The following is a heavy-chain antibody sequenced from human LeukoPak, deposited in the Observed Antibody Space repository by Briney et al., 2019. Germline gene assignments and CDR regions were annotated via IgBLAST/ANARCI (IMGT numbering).Heavy chain of an antibody. J-gene: IGHJ4*02. D-gene: IGHD1-14*01. V-gene: IGHV1-2*06. Sequence: ASVKVSCKASGFTFTDYYLHWVRQAPGQGLEWMGRIILNGGATSYAQKFQGRVTLTRDTSISTAYMELIRQTSDDTAVYYCATDGRNHNFDYWGQGTLVTVSS. CDR1: GFTFTDYY. CDR3: ATDGRNHNFDY. CDR2: IILNGGAT.